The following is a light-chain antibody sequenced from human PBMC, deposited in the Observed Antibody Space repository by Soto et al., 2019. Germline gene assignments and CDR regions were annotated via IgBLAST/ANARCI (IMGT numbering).Light chain of an antibody. CDR3: HQRQSWTRT. V-gene: IGKV3-11*01. Sequence: EVVLTQSPATLSLSPGERDTLSCRASQSVNRYLAWYQQKPGQAPRLLIYQTSIRAAGIPARFSASGTGTDFNLTISDVQTEEFAVYECHQRQSWTRTFGQGTKVDIK. CDR1: QSVNRY. CDR2: QTS. J-gene: IGKJ1*01.